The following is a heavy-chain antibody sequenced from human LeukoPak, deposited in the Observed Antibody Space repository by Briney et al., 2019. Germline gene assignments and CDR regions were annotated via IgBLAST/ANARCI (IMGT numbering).Heavy chain of an antibody. CDR2: IRVSGAYI. CDR1: GFTFSSYS. Sequence: GSLRLSCAASGFTFSSYSMNWVRQAPGKGLEWVSSIRVSGAYIYYADSVKGRFTISRDNDENSLYLEMNSLRAEDTAVYYCARDGSSSRIGYYYYYMDVWGKGTTVTVSS. J-gene: IGHJ6*03. CDR3: ARDGSSSRIGYYYYYMDV. D-gene: IGHD6-6*01. V-gene: IGHV3-21*01.